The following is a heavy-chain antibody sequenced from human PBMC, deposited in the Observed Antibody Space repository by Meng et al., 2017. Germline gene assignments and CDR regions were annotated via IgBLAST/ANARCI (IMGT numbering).Heavy chain of an antibody. CDR1: GGSISSGRYY. Sequence: LRLSCTVSGGSISSGRYYWSWIRQPAGKGLEWIGRIYTSGSTNYNPSLKSRVTISVDTSKNQFSLKLSSVTAADTAVYYCAGLSTGYSSGWYFPPYYYYGMDVWGQGTTVTVSS. J-gene: IGHJ6*02. CDR3: AGLSTGYSSGWYFPPYYYYGMDV. CDR2: IYTSGST. V-gene: IGHV4-61*02. D-gene: IGHD6-19*01.